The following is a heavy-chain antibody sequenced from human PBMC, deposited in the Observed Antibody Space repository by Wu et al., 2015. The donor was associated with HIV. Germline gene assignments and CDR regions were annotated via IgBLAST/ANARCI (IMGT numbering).Heavy chain of an antibody. J-gene: IGHJ6*03. CDR3: ARGDYSSTSYYFYYMDV. CDR2: ISPYNGNT. CDR1: GYTFTSYG. V-gene: IGHV1-18*01. Sequence: RGGTKTVGTSVKVSCKTSGYTFTSYGISWSGQAPGQGLEWMGWISPYNGNTNYAQKFKGRVTMTADKYTRTAYLEMRSLRSDDTALYFCARGDYSSTSYYFYYMDVWGEGTTVTVSS. D-gene: IGHD2-2*01.